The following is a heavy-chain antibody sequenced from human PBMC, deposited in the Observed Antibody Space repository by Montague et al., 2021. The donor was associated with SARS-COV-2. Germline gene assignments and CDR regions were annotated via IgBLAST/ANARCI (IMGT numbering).Heavy chain of an antibody. V-gene: IGHV4-59*01. CDR2: VHYSGST. J-gene: IGHJ4*02. CDR3: ARNGYTRSPL. Sequence: SETLSLTCTVSGGSISGDYWGWIRQPAGKGLEWIGFVHYSGSTTTPPSRVESAVDTSKNQFSLKLSSVSAADTAVYYCARNGYTRSPLWGQGTLVIVSS. CDR1: GGSISGDY. D-gene: IGHD6-13*01.